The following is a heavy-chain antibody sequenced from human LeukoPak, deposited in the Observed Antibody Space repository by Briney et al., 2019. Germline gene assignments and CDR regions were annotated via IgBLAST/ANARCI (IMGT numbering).Heavy chain of an antibody. CDR3: ARLGPTSVTSVNAFDI. CDR2: IYPGDSDT. J-gene: IGHJ3*02. Sequence: GESLKISCKGSGYSFTSYWIGWVRQMPGKGLEWMGIIYPGDSDTRYSPSFQGQVTISADKSISTASLQWSSLKASDTALYYCARLGPTSVTSVNAFDIWGQGTMVTVSS. D-gene: IGHD4-23*01. V-gene: IGHV5-51*01. CDR1: GYSFTSYW.